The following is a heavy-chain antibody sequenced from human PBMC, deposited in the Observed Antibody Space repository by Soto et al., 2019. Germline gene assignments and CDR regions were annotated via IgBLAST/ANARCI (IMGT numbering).Heavy chain of an antibody. CDR2: ISYDGGHE. V-gene: IGHV3-30*18. CDR3: AKDLRNYHYFDY. Sequence: GGSLRLSCAASGFTFGTYGMHWVRQAPGKGLEWVAVISYDGGHENYADSVKGRFTISRDNSKNTLYLQMNSLRAEDTAVYYCAKDLRNYHYFDYWGQGTLVTVSS. D-gene: IGHD1-7*01. CDR1: GFTFGTYG. J-gene: IGHJ4*02.